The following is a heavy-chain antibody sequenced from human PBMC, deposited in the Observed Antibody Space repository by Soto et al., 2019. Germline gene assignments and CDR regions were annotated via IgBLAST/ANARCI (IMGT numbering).Heavy chain of an antibody. D-gene: IGHD3-3*01. Sequence: QVQLQESGPGLVKLSETLSLTCTVSDGSISSYYWSWIRQPPGKGLEWIGYIYYSGSTNYNPSLKSRVTISVDTSKNQFSLKLSSVTAADTAVYYCARVNHRYHDFWSGYYLFDYWGQGTLVTVSS. CDR1: DGSISSYY. CDR2: IYYSGST. J-gene: IGHJ4*02. CDR3: ARVNHRYHDFWSGYYLFDY. V-gene: IGHV4-59*01.